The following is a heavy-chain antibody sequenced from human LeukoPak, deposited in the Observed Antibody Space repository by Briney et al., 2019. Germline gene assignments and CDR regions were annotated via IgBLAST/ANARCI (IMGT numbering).Heavy chain of an antibody. Sequence: GGSLRLSCAVSGFTFSSYSMNWVRQAPGKGLEWVSSISSSIGYIYYADSVKGRFTISGDNAKNSLYLQMNSLRAEDTAVYYCAGYDYSSYYGMDVWGQGTTVTVSS. CDR1: GFTFSSYS. D-gene: IGHD4-11*01. CDR2: ISSSIGYI. CDR3: AGYDYSSYYGMDV. J-gene: IGHJ6*02. V-gene: IGHV3-21*01.